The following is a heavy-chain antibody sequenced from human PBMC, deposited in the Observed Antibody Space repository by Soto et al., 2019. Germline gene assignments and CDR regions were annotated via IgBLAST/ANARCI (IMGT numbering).Heavy chain of an antibody. V-gene: IGHV4-30-2*01. J-gene: IGHJ5*02. Sequence: TSETLFLTCAVSGGSISSGGYSWSWIRQPPGKGLEWIGYIYHSGSTNYNPSLKSRVTMSLDTSKNQFSLKLNSVTTADTAVYYCARDDTYFDPWGQGTLVTVSS. CDR3: ARDDTYFDP. CDR1: GGSISSGGYS. CDR2: IYHSGST.